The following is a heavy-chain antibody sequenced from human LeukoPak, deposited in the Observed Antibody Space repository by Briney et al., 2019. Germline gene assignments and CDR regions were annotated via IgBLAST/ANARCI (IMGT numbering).Heavy chain of an antibody. V-gene: IGHV3-21*01. CDR2: ISGSSSYI. J-gene: IGHJ5*02. CDR1: GFTFSTYS. Sequence: GGSLRLSCAASGFTFSTYSMNWVRQAPGKGLEWVSSISGSSSYIYYADSVKGRFTISRDSAQNSLYLQMNSLRAEDTAVYYCARRQSYGWFDPWGQGTLVTVSS. D-gene: IGHD5-18*01. CDR3: ARRQSYGWFDP.